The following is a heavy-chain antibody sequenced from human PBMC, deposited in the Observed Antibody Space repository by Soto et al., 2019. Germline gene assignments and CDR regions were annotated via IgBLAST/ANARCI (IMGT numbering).Heavy chain of an antibody. CDR3: AREDRDRETGLVPAAIDGMDV. CDR2: VIPIFGIP. D-gene: IGHD2-2*01. V-gene: IGHV1-69*08. J-gene: IGHJ6*02. CDR1: GGTISRYS. Sequence: QVQLVQSGAEVKKPGSSVKVSCKASGGTISRYSITWVRQAPGHGLEWIGRVIPIFGIPTYAQKFQGRVTITADESTSXAXMQXSSLRSDDTAVYYCAREDRDRETGLVPAAIDGMDVWGQGTTVTVSS.